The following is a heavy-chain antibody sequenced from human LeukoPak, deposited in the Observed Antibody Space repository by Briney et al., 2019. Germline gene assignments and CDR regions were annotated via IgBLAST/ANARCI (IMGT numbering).Heavy chain of an antibody. V-gene: IGHV6-1*01. CDR3: ARGREEIFDH. CDR1: GDSVSSNSAV. D-gene: IGHD5-24*01. J-gene: IGHJ4*02. CDR2: TYYRSKLYN. Sequence: SQTLSLTCAISGDSVSSNSAVWNWIRQSPSRGLEWQGRTYYRSKLYNDYVISVKSRITINPDTSKNQFSLQLNSVTPEDTAVYYCARGREEIFDHWGQGTLVTVSS.